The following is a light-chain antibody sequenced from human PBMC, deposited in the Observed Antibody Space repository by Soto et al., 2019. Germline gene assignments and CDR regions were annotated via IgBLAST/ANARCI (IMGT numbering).Light chain of an antibody. CDR3: SSYAGSNNFV. J-gene: IGLJ1*01. Sequence: QSVLAQPSSASGSPGQSVTISCTGTSSDVGGYNYVSWYQQHPGKAPKLMIYEVSERPSGVPDRFSGSKSSNTASLTVSGLQAEDEADYYCSSYAGSNNFVFGTGTKVT. V-gene: IGLV2-8*01. CDR2: EVS. CDR1: SSDVGGYNY.